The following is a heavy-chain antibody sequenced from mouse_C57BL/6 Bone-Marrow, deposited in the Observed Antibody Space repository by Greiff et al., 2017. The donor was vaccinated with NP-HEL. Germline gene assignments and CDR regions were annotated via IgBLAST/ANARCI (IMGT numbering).Heavy chain of an antibody. Sequence: QVQLKQSGSELRSPGSSVKLSCKDFDSEVFPIAYMSWVRQKPGHGFEWIGGILPSIGRTIYGEKFEDKATLDADTLSNTAYLELNSLTSEDSAIYYCARHYYGRSYWYFDVWGTGTTVTVSS. J-gene: IGHJ1*03. CDR1: DSEVFPIAY. CDR2: ILPSIGRT. D-gene: IGHD1-1*01. V-gene: IGHV15-2*01. CDR3: ARHYYGRSYWYFDV.